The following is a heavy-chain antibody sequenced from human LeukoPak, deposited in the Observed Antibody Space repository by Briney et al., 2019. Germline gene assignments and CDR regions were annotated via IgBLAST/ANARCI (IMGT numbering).Heavy chain of an antibody. CDR1: AGSINSGDYY. Sequence: PSQTLSLTCTVSAGSINSGDYYWSWIRQPAGKGLEWIGRIYSPGTNYNYNPSVKSRVTKSIDTSKNQFSLKLTSVTAADTAVYYCARGIGTSYDSSRDAFDIWGQGTMVTVSS. CDR2: IYSPGT. CDR3: ARGIGTSYDSSRDAFDI. D-gene: IGHD3-22*01. V-gene: IGHV4-61*02. J-gene: IGHJ3*02.